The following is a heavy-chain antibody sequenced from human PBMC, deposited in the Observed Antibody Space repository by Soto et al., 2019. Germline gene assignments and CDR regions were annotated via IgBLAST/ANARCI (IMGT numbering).Heavy chain of an antibody. V-gene: IGHV3-30-3*01. CDR2: ISSDTSIK. CDR3: ARASGWYYFDY. CDR1: GFTVRGFP. Sequence: GESLKISCAASGFTVRGFPMHSVRQAPGKGLEWVALISSDTSIKNYADSVKGRFTISRDNSRTTLYMQMDSMRTEDTAVYFCARASGWYYFDYWGQGALVTVSS. D-gene: IGHD6-19*01. J-gene: IGHJ4*02.